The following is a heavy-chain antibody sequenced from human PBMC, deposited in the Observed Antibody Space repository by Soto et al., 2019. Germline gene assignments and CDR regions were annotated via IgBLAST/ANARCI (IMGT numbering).Heavy chain of an antibody. CDR1: GGSMSSSY. D-gene: IGHD3-10*01. V-gene: IGHV4-59*01. CDR2: IDYSGNT. J-gene: IGHJ6*02. Sequence: SETLSLTCTVSGGSMSSSYWSRIRQPPGKGLEWIGYIDYSGNTNYNPSLKSRVTISLDTSRSQFSLKLSSVTAADTAVYYCARDRYGERMVRGVIRGYYYGMDVCGPGTTVT. CDR3: ARDRYGERMVRGVIRGYYYGMDV.